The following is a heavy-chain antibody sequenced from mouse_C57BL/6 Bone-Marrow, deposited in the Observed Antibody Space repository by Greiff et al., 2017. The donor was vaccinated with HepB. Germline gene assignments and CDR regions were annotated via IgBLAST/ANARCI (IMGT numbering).Heavy chain of an antibody. CDR3: AILLRYTFAY. J-gene: IGHJ3*01. CDR2: INPNNGGT. D-gene: IGHD1-1*01. CDR1: GYTFTDYY. Sequence: VQLQQSGPELVKPGASVKISCKASGYTFTDYYMNWVKQSHGKSLEWIGDINPNNGGTSYNQKFKGKATLTVDKSSSTAYMELRSLTSEDSAVYYCAILLRYTFAYWGQGTLVTVSA. V-gene: IGHV1-26*01.